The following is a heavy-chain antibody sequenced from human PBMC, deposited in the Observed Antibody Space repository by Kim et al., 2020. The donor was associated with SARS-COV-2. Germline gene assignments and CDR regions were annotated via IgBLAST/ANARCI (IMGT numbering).Heavy chain of an antibody. Sequence: SETLSLTCAVSGGSISSGGYSWSWIRQPPGKGLEWIGNIYYSGSTYYNPSLKSRVTISADRSKNQFSLKLSSVTAADTAVYYCARGYGSGSPYGMDVWG. CDR1: GGSISSGGYS. CDR2: IYYSGST. J-gene: IGHJ6*02. V-gene: IGHV4-30-2*01. D-gene: IGHD3-10*01. CDR3: ARGYGSGSPYGMDV.